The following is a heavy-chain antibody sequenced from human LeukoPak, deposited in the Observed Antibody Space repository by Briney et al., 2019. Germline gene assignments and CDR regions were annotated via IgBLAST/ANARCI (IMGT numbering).Heavy chain of an antibody. CDR2: ISGSGGST. CDR1: GFTFSSYA. Sequence: GGSLRLSCAASGFTFSSYAMSWVRQAPGKGLEWVSAISGSGGSTYYADSVKGRFTISRDNSKNTLYLQMNSLRAEDTAVYYCARLIVVVPAAQDYWGQGTLVTVSS. D-gene: IGHD2-2*01. V-gene: IGHV3-23*01. CDR3: ARLIVVVPAAQDY. J-gene: IGHJ4*02.